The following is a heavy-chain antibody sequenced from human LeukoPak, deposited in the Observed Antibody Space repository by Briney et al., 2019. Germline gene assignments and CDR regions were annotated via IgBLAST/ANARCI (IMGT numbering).Heavy chain of an antibody. V-gene: IGHV5-51*01. Sequence: GESLKISCKGSGYSFTSEWIGWVRKMPGKGVEWMGIIYPGDSDTRYSPSFQGQVTISADKSISTAYLQWSSLKASDTAMYYCARVPRYSSGWFPLDYWGQGTLVTVSS. CDR3: ARVPRYSSGWFPLDY. CDR2: IYPGDSDT. CDR1: GYSFTSEW. D-gene: IGHD6-19*01. J-gene: IGHJ4*02.